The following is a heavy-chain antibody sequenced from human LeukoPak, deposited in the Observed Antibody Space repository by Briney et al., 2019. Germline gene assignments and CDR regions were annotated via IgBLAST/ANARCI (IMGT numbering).Heavy chain of an antibody. D-gene: IGHD2-2*01. Sequence: ASVTVSCKASGYTFTSYGITWVRQAPGQGLKWMGWISAHNGKTNYAQKFQGRVTITTDTPTSTAYMELRSLRSDDTAVYYCARGDVVVSAAVRFDPWGQRTLVTVSS. CDR2: ISAHNGKT. CDR3: ARGDVVVSAAVRFDP. V-gene: IGHV1-18*01. J-gene: IGHJ5*02. CDR1: GYTFTSYG.